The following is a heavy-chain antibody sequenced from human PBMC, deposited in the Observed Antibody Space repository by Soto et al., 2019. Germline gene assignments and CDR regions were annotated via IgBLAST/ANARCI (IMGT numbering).Heavy chain of an antibody. Sequence: SETLSLTCTFSGGSISSSSYYCGWILQPPGKGLEWIGSIYYSGSTYYNPSLKSRVTISVDTSKNQFSLKLSSVTAADTAVYYCARRLRGGYFDYWGQGTLVTVSS. CDR1: GGSISSSSYY. CDR2: IYYSGST. CDR3: ARRLRGGYFDY. V-gene: IGHV4-39*01. D-gene: IGHD3-16*01. J-gene: IGHJ4*02.